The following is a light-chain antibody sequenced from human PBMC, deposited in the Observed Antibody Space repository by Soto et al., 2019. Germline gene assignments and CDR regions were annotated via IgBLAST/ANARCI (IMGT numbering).Light chain of an antibody. CDR1: QNISSY. V-gene: IGKV1-39*01. CDR3: KQSYSTPP. Sequence: DLQMTQSPSSLSASVGDRVTITCRASQNISSYLNWYQQKPGKAPKLLIYAASSLQSGVPSRFSCSRSGTDFTLTISSLQPEDFATNYCKQSYSTPPFGVGTKVEIK. CDR2: AAS. J-gene: IGKJ4*01.